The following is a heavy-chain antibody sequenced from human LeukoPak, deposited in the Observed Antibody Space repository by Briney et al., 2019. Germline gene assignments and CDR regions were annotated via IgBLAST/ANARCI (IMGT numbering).Heavy chain of an antibody. D-gene: IGHD3-3*01. CDR1: GFNFSSYS. CDR3: ARIGLIRFLEWYPSHDAFDI. V-gene: IGHV3-21*01. CDR2: ISSSSSYI. Sequence: GGSLRLSCATSGFNFSSYSMNWVRQAPGKGLEWVSSISSSSSYIYYADSVKGRFTISRDNAKNSLYLQMNSLRAEDTAVYYCARIGLIRFLEWYPSHDAFDIWGQGTMVTVSS. J-gene: IGHJ3*02.